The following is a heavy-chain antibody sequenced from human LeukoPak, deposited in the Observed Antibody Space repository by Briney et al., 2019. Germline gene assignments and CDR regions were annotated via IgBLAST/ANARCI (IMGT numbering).Heavy chain of an antibody. CDR2: INHSGST. J-gene: IGHJ4*02. V-gene: IGHV4-34*01. D-gene: IGHD3-22*01. CDR1: GGSFSGYY. CDR3: AREHRKWLRGAPPHKYYFDY. Sequence: PSETLSLTCTVYGGSFSGYYWSWIRQPPGKGLEWIGEINHSGSTNYNPSLKSRVTISVDTSKNQFSLKLSSVTAADTAVYYCAREHRKWLRGAPPHKYYFDYWGQGTLVTVSS.